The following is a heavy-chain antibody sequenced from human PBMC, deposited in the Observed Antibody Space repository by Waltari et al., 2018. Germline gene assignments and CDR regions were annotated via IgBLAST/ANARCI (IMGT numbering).Heavy chain of an antibody. CDR1: GDSISSSY. Sequence: QVQLQESGPGLVKPSETLSLTCTVSGDSISSSYWSWIRQPPGKALEWIGYIFYSGSTNSNPSLKSRVSISGDTSKNQFSLKLSSVTAADTAVYYCARHSSYYSESGTYYSPYFYAMDVWGQGTTVTVSS. CDR3: ARHSSYYSESGTYYSPYFYAMDV. V-gene: IGHV4-59*08. CDR2: IFYSGST. J-gene: IGHJ6*02. D-gene: IGHD3-10*01.